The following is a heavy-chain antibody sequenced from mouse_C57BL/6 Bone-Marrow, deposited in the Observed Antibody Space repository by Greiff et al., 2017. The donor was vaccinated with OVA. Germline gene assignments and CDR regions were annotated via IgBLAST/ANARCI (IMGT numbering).Heavy chain of an antibody. D-gene: IGHD1-1*01. CDR2: FTMYSDAT. CDR1: YFAFMASA. J-gene: IGHJ3*01. Sequence: LQQSGAELVRPGSSVKLSCKDSYFAFMASAMHWVKHRPGTGLEWIGSFTMYSDATEYSANFKGKAPLTAKTSSHTPYMELRSLTSEDSAVYYCARRGNYGSSPLFAYWGQGTLVTVSA. CDR3: ARRGNYGSSPLFAY. V-gene: IGHV1-49*01.